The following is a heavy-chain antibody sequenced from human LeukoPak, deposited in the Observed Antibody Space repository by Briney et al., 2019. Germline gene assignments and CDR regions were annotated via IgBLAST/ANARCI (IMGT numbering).Heavy chain of an antibody. V-gene: IGHV4-34*01. CDR1: GGSFSGYY. J-gene: IGHJ4*02. D-gene: IGHD5-12*01. Sequence: SETLSLTCAVYGGSFSGYYWSRIRQPPGKGLEWIGEINHSGSTNYNPSLKSRVTISVDTSKNQFSLKLSSVTAADTAVYYCARLGHIVATIYEDDYWGQGTLVTVSS. CDR2: INHSGST. CDR3: ARLGHIVATIYEDDY.